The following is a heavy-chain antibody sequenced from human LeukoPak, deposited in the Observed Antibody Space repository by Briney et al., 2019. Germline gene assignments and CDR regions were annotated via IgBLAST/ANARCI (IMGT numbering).Heavy chain of an antibody. J-gene: IGHJ4*02. CDR2: IYHSVTT. Sequence: KTSQTLSLTCAVSGGSITSGGYSWSWVRQPPGKALEWIGYIYHSVTTHYNPSLKSRVSISVDRSKNQFSLKLNSVTAADTAVYYCARAHSGYYCFDYWGQGTLVTVSS. V-gene: IGHV4-30-2*01. CDR1: GGSITSGGYS. CDR3: ARAHSGYYCFDY. D-gene: IGHD5-12*01.